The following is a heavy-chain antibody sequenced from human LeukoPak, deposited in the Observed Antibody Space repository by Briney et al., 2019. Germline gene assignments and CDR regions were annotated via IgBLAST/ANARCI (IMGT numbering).Heavy chain of an antibody. J-gene: IGHJ4*02. V-gene: IGHV4-34*01. Sequence: SETLSLTCAVYGGSFSGYYWSWIRQPPGKGLEWIGEINHSGSTNYNPSLKSRVTISVDTSKNQFSLKLSSVTAADTAVYYCARRGYYDSSGYSPLDYWGQGTLVTVSS. D-gene: IGHD3-22*01. CDR3: ARRGYYDSSGYSPLDY. CDR2: INHSGST. CDR1: GGSFSGYY.